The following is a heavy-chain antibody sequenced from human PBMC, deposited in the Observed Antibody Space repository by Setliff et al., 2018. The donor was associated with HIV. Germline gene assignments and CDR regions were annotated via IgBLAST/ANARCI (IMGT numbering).Heavy chain of an antibody. J-gene: IGHJ6*02. Sequence: PSETLSLTCTVSGGSVTSYYWSWIRQSPEKGLEWIGYIYHTGITNYNPSLKNRVSMSVDKSKNQFSLKLTSVTAADTAVYYCARGHCSGTNCYGVDYYGMDVWGQGTTVTVSS. CDR3: ARGHCSGTNCYGVDYYGMDV. V-gene: IGHV4-59*02. D-gene: IGHD2-2*01. CDR2: IYHTGIT. CDR1: GGSVTSYY.